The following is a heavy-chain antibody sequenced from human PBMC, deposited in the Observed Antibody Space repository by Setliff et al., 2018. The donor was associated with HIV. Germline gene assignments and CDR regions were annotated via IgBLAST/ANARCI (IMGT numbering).Heavy chain of an antibody. CDR3: ARDAERGYSYGYDY. J-gene: IGHJ4*02. V-gene: IGHV4-38-2*02. Sequence: SETLSLTCAVSGYSISSGYYWGWIRQPPGKGLEWIGSVLHSGSTYYNPSPKSRVTMSVDTSKNQFSLKLSSVTAADTAVYYCARDAERGYSYGYDYWGQGTQVTVS. D-gene: IGHD5-18*01. CDR1: GYSISSGYY. CDR2: VLHSGST.